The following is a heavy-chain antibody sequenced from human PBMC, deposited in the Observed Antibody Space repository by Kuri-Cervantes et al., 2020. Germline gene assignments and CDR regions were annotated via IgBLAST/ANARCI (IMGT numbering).Heavy chain of an antibody. V-gene: IGHV1-69*13. Sequence: SVKVSCKASGGTFSSYAISWVRQAPGQGLEWMGGIIPIFGTANYAQKFQGRVTITADESTSTAYMELSSLRSKDTAVYYCARVHCSSTSCYEGGHDYWGQGTLVTVSS. J-gene: IGHJ4*02. CDR3: ARVHCSSTSCYEGGHDY. CDR1: GGTFSSYA. D-gene: IGHD2-2*01. CDR2: IIPIFGTA.